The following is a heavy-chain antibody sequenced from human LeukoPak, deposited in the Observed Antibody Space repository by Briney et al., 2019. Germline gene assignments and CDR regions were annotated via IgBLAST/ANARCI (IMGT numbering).Heavy chain of an antibody. CDR3: ARDPSYYDSSGRYYYYMDV. CDR2: ISSSSSYI. CDR1: GFTFSSYS. D-gene: IGHD3-22*01. V-gene: IGHV3-21*01. Sequence: GGSLRLSCAASGFTFSSYSMNWVRQAPGKGLEWVSSISSSSSYIYYADSVKGRFTISRDNAKNSLYLQMNSLRAEDTAVYYCARDPSYYDSSGRYYYYMDVWGKGTTVTVSS. J-gene: IGHJ6*03.